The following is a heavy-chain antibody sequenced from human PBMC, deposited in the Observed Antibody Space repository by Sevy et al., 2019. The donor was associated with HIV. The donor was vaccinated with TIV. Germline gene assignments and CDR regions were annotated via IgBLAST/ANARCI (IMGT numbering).Heavy chain of an antibody. J-gene: IGHJ6*02. V-gene: IGHV1-46*01. D-gene: IGHD6-13*01. CDR2: INPSGVSA. CDR1: GYTFTSNY. Sequence: ASVKVSCKASGYTFTSNYMHWVRQAPGQGLEWMGIINPSGVSASYAQKFQGRVTVTRDTSTSTVYMELSSLRSEDTAVYYCARDRAPAGKKYYYYGMDVWGQGTTVTVSS. CDR3: ARDRAPAGKKYYYYGMDV.